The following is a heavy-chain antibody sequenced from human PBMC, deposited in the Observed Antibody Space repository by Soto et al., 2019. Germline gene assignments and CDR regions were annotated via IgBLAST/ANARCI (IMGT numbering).Heavy chain of an antibody. V-gene: IGHV3-73*01. D-gene: IGHD3-22*01. CDR2: IRSKTNSYAT. CDR3: ARDPRYYYDSSGSANWFDP. J-gene: IGHJ5*02. CDR1: GFTFSGSA. Sequence: GGSLRLSCAASGFTFSGSAMHWVRQASGKGLEWVGRIRSKTNSYATAYAASVKGRFTISRDDSKTTAYLQMNSLKTEDTAVYYCARDPRYYYDSSGSANWFDPWGQGTLVTVSS.